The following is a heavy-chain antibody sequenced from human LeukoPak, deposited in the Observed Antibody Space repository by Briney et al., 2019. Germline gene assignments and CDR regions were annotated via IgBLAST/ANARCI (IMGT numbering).Heavy chain of an antibody. V-gene: IGHV4-39*01. Sequence: EPSETLSLTCSVSGDSVSRSDSYWDWIRQPPGKGLEWIGTIYHSGRTYYSPSLKSRVTMSVDPSNNQFSLNLRSVTAADTAVYYCAGRRYYDGSGYLEWGQGTLLSVSS. J-gene: IGHJ1*01. D-gene: IGHD3-22*01. CDR3: AGRRYYDGSGYLE. CDR1: GDSVSRSDSY. CDR2: IYHSGRT.